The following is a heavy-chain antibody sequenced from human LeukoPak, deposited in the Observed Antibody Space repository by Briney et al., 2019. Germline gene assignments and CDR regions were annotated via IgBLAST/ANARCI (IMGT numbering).Heavy chain of an antibody. D-gene: IGHD3-22*01. CDR1: GFTFSSYA. J-gene: IGHJ4*02. CDR3: AREPLYYYDSSGYSGLDY. V-gene: IGHV3-30-3*01. Sequence: GGSLRLSCAASGFTFSSYAMHWVRQAPGKGLEWVAVISYDGSNKYYADSVKGRFTISRDNSKNTLYLQMNSLRAEDTAVYYCAREPLYYYDSSGYSGLDYWGQGTLVTVSS. CDR2: ISYDGSNK.